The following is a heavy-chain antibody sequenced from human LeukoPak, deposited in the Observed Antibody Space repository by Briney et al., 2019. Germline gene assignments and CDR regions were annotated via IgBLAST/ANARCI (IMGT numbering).Heavy chain of an antibody. CDR1: GGSISSGGYS. CDR2: IYHSGST. Sequence: ASQTLSLTCAVSGGSISSGGYSWSWIRQPPGKGLEWIGYIYHSGSTYYNPSLKSRVTISVDRSKNQFSLKLSSVTAADTAVYYCARARRIQLWVGSNWFDPWGQGTLVTVSS. CDR3: ARARRIQLWVGSNWFDP. D-gene: IGHD5-18*01. V-gene: IGHV4-30-2*01. J-gene: IGHJ5*02.